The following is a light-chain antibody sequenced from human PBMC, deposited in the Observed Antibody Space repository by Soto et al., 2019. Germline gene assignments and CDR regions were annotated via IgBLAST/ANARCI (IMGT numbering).Light chain of an antibody. Sequence: QSVLTQPPSASGNPGQRVSISCSGSNSNIGSHTVHWFQQLPGTAPKLLIYSDYQRPSGVPDRFSGSKSGPSASLAISGLQSEDEADYSCAAWDDSLNGFYVFGTGTKVTVL. V-gene: IGLV1-44*01. CDR3: AAWDDSLNGFYV. J-gene: IGLJ1*01. CDR2: SDY. CDR1: NSNIGSHT.